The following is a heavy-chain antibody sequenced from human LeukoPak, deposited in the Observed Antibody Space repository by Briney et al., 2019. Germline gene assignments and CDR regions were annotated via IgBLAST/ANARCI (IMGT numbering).Heavy chain of an antibody. CDR1: GFTFEDYG. CDR2: ISWNSARV. J-gene: IGHJ4*02. V-gene: IGHV3-9*01. CDR3: AKDYGYSSRWYDY. D-gene: IGHD6-13*01. Sequence: GGTLRLSCAASGFTFEDYGMHWVRHPPGKGLGGVSTISWNSARVGYVDSVKGRLTICRDNAKKTLYLQMSSLRPEDTALYYCAKDYGYSSRWYDYGGEGTLLTVPS.